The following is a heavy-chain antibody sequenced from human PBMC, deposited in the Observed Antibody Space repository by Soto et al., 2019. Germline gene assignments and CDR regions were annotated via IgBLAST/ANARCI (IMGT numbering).Heavy chain of an antibody. CDR2: IYYSGST. Sequence: SETLSLTCAVSGGSISSGGYSLSWIRQPPGKGLEWIGYIYYSGSTNYNPSLKSRVTISVDTSKNQFSLKLSSVTAADTAVYYCARFNWYFDLWGRGTLVTVSS. J-gene: IGHJ2*01. V-gene: IGHV4-61*08. CDR1: GGSISSGGYS. CDR3: ARFNWYFDL.